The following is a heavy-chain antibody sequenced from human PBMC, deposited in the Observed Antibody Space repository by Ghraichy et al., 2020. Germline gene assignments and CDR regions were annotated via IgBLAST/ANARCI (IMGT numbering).Heavy chain of an antibody. Sequence: GSLRLSCAASGFTFSSYSMNWVRQAPGKGLEWVSSISSSSSYIYYADSVKGRFTISRDNAKNSLYLQMNSLRAEDTAVYYCARTPVGANSPFDYWGQGTLVTVSS. CDR2: ISSSSSYI. D-gene: IGHD1-26*01. J-gene: IGHJ4*02. CDR3: ARTPVGANSPFDY. CDR1: GFTFSSYS. V-gene: IGHV3-21*01.